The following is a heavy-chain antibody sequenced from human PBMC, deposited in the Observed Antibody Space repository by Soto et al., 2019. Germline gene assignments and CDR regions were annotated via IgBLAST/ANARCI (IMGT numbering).Heavy chain of an antibody. J-gene: IGHJ5*02. CDR3: ARGGPLYGSGWDKGWFGP. V-gene: IGHV1-3*01. CDR1: GYTFTSYA. CDR2: INAGNGNT. Sequence: QVQLVQSGAEVKKPGASVKVSCKASGYTFTSYAMHWVRQAPGQRLEWMGWINAGNGNTKYSQKFQGRVTITRDTAASTAYMELRSLRSEDTAVYYCARGGPLYGSGWDKGWFGPWGRGTLVTVAS. D-gene: IGHD6-19*01.